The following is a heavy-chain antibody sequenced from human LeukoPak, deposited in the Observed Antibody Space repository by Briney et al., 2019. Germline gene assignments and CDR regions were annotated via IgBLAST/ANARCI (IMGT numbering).Heavy chain of an antibody. V-gene: IGHV4-34*01. CDR2: INHSGNT. J-gene: IGHJ2*01. D-gene: IGHD4-17*01. CDR1: GGSFSDFH. Sequence: SETLSLTCTVYGGSFSDFHWSWIRLPPGKGLEWIGEINHSGNTNYNPSLKSRVTISIGTSKNQFSLKLSSVTAADTAVYYCARGKVTRDWYFDLWGRGTLVTVSS. CDR3: ARGKVTRDWYFDL.